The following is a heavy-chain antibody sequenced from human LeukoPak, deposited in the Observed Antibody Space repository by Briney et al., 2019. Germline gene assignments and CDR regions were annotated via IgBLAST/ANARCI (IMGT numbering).Heavy chain of an antibody. Sequence: SETLSLTCTVPGGSISIYYWSWIRQPPRKGLEWIGYIYYSVSTNYNPSLKSRVTISVDKSKNQYSLKLSSVTAADTAVYYCAREGDVGGGNFDYWGQGTLVTVSS. J-gene: IGHJ4*02. CDR2: IYYSVST. CDR3: AREGDVGGGNFDY. D-gene: IGHD3-16*01. CDR1: GGSISIYY. V-gene: IGHV4-59*01.